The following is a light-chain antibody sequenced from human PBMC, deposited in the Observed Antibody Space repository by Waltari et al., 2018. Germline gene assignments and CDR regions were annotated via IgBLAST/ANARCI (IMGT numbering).Light chain of an antibody. CDR2: AAS. J-gene: IGKJ2*01. V-gene: IGKV1-39*01. CDR1: QSIRSY. Sequence: DIQMTHSPSSLSASVGDRVTLTCRASQSIRSYLNWYQQKPGKAPKLLIYAASSLQSGVPSRFSGSGSGTDFTLTISSLQPEDFATYYCQQSYSTPKYTFGQGTKLEIK. CDR3: QQSYSTPKYT.